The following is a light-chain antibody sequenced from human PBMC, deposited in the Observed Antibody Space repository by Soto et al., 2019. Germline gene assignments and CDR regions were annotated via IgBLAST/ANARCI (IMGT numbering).Light chain of an antibody. V-gene: IGLV4-69*01. CDR2: LNSDGSH. CDR1: SGHSSYA. J-gene: IGLJ2*01. CDR3: QTWATGVVV. Sequence: QSVLTQSPSASASLGASVKLTCTLSSGHSSYAIAWHQQQPEKGPRYLMKLNSDGSHSKGDGIPDRFSGSSSGAERCLTISSLQSDEEADYYCQTWATGVVVFGGGTKLTVL.